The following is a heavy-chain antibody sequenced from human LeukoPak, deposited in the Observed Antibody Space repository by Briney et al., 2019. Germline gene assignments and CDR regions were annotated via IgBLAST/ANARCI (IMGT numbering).Heavy chain of an antibody. J-gene: IGHJ3*02. CDR1: GGSISNYY. D-gene: IGHD2-2*01. Sequence: SETLSLTCTVSGGSISNYYWSWIRQPAGKGLEWIGRIYPRGSTTYSSSLKRRVTMSADTSKNHFSLNLTSPTAADTAVYYCARGRYCTATTCDAGGDAFDIWGQGTMVTVSS. CDR3: ARGRYCTATTCDAGGDAFDI. V-gene: IGHV4-4*07. CDR2: IYPRGST.